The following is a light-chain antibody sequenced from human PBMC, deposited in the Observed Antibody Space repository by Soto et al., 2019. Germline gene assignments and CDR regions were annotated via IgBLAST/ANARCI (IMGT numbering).Light chain of an antibody. CDR2: DAS. Sequence: DIPMTQSPSTLSASVGDRVTITCRASQSISSWLAWYQQKPGKAPKLLIYDASNLESGVPSRFSGSGSGTEFTLTISSLQPDDFATYYCQQYNSYWMFGQGTKVEIK. CDR3: QQYNSYWM. CDR1: QSISSW. V-gene: IGKV1-5*01. J-gene: IGKJ1*01.